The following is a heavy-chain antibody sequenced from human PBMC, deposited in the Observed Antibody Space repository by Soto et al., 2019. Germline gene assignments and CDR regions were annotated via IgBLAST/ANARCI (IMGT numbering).Heavy chain of an antibody. D-gene: IGHD3-22*01. CDR1: GSSITSAYY. V-gene: IGHV4-38-2*01. Sequence: PPETLSLTCAVSGSSITSAYYWGCLRQPPGKGLEWMGSIYHGGSTYYNPSLNSRVTLSIDMTNNHVSLILNSVTAADTAVYYCARVGPWVPYYYDSSPYTFENWFDPWGQGTLVTVSS. CDR2: IYHGGST. J-gene: IGHJ5*02. CDR3: ARVGPWVPYYYDSSPYTFENWFDP.